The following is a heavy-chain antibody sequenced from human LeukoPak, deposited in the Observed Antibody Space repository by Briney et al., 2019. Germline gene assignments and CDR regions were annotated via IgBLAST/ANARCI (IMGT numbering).Heavy chain of an antibody. CDR1: GGSIRSSYYY. V-gene: IGHV4-39*01. D-gene: IGHD3-3*01. CDR2: IYDSGST. J-gene: IGHJ4*02. CDR3: ARGGGPTYYDFWSGYSSERFDY. Sequence: SETLSLTCTVSGGSIRSSYYYWGWIRQPPGKGLEWIGSIYDSGSTYYNPSLKSRVTISVDTSKNQFSLKLNSVTAADTAVYYCARGGGPTYYDFWSGYSSERFDYWGQGTLVTVSS.